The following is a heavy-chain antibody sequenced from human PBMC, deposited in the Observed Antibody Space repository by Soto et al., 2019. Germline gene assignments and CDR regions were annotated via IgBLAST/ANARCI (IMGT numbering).Heavy chain of an antibody. J-gene: IGHJ6*02. D-gene: IGHD6-13*01. CDR2: IWYDGSNK. V-gene: IGHV3-33*01. CDR1: GFTFSSYG. Sequence: QVQLVESGGGVVQPGRSLRLSCAASGFTFSSYGMHWVRQAPGKGLEWVAVIWYDGSNKYYANSVKGRFTISRDISKKTLYLQMNSLRAEDTAVYYCARDIAAAGTSYYYYGMDVWGQGTTVTVSS. CDR3: ARDIAAAGTSYYYYGMDV.